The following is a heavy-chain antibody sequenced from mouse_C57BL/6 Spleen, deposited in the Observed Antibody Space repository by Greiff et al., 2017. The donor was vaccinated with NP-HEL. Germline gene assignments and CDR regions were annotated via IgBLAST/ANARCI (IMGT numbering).Heavy chain of an antibody. CDR3: AREEIYYYGSSWYFDV. Sequence: VKLQQSGPELVKPGASVKISCKASGYAFSSSWMNWVKQRPGKGLEWIGRIYPGDGDTNYNGKFKGKATLTADKSSSTAYMQLSSLTSEDSAVYFCAREEIYYYGSSWYFDVWGTGTTVTVSS. V-gene: IGHV1-82*01. J-gene: IGHJ1*03. CDR2: IYPGDGDT. CDR1: GYAFSSSW. D-gene: IGHD1-1*01.